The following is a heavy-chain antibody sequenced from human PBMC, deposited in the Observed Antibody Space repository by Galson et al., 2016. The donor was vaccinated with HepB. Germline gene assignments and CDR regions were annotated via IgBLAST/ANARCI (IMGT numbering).Heavy chain of an antibody. CDR1: GFTFGDYA. D-gene: IGHD1-1*01. CDR2: IRSKSYGGTI. J-gene: IGHJ6*02. CDR3: GTTIYYYYGMDV. Sequence: SLRLSCAASGFTFGDYALSWVRQAPGKGLEWVGFIRSKSYGGTIEYAASVKGRFTISRDDSKSIAHRQMNSLKPEDTAVYYCGTTIYYYYGMDVWGQGTTVTVSS. V-gene: IGHV3-49*04.